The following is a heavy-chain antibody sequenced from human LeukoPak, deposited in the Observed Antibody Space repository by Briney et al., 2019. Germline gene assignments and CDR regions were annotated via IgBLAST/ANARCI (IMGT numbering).Heavy chain of an antibody. CDR2: FDPEDGET. V-gene: IGHV1-24*01. CDR3: ATTLPNYDILTGPDAFDI. D-gene: IGHD3-9*01. CDR1: GYTLTELS. Sequence: ASVKVSCKVSGYTLTELSMHWVRQAPGKGLEWMGGFDPEDGETIYAQKFQGRVTMIEDTSTDTAYMELSSLRSEDTAVYYCATTLPNYDILTGPDAFDIWGQGTMVTVSS. J-gene: IGHJ3*02.